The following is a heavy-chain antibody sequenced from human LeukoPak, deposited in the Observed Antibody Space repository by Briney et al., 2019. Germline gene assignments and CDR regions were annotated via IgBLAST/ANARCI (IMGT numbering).Heavy chain of an antibody. CDR3: ARTSVNSLWDDAFDI. CDR1: EFIFSKYW. V-gene: IGHV3-7*05. CDR2: INQDGSEK. D-gene: IGHD4-17*01. Sequence: GGSLGLSCEASEFIFSKYWMSWVRQAPGKGLEWVARINQDGSEKYSVDSVKGRFTISRDNAKNSLYLQMNTLRAEDTAVYYCARTSVNSLWDDAFDIWGQGTMVTVSS. J-gene: IGHJ3*02.